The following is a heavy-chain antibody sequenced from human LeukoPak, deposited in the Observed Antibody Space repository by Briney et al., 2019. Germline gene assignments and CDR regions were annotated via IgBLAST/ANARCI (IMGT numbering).Heavy chain of an antibody. Sequence: GGSLRLSCAASGFTFSSYAMHWVRQAPGKGLEWVAVISYDGSNKYYADSVKGRFTISRDNSKNTLYLQMNSLRAEDTAVYYCARERGLRLGELSPDDEGFDYWGQGTLVTVSS. V-gene: IGHV3-30*04. CDR3: ARERGLRLGELSPDDEGFDY. D-gene: IGHD3-16*02. CDR2: ISYDGSNK. J-gene: IGHJ4*02. CDR1: GFTFSSYA.